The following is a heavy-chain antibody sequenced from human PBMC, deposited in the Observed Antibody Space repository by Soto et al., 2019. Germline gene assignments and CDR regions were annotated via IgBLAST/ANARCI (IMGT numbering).Heavy chain of an antibody. Sequence: SETLSLTCTVSGGSISSSSYYWGWIRQPPGKGLEWIGSIYYSGSTYYNPSLKSRVTISVDTSKNQFSLKLSSVTAADTAVYYRAREVFGVVTAYYYYGMDVWGQGTTFIVSS. CDR3: AREVFGVVTAYYYYGMDV. D-gene: IGHD3-3*01. CDR1: GGSISSSSYY. V-gene: IGHV4-39*02. CDR2: IYYSGST. J-gene: IGHJ6*02.